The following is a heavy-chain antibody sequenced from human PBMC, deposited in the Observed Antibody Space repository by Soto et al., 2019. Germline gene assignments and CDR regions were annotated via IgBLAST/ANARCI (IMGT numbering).Heavy chain of an antibody. D-gene: IGHD3-10*01. V-gene: IGHV4-59*08. Sequence: SETLSLTCTVSGGSLSSYYWSWIRQPPGKGLEWIGYIYYSGSTNYNPSLKSRVTISVDTSKNQFSLKLNSMTAADTAVYYCARHNYGSGSPYFDYWGQGTLVPVSS. CDR1: GGSLSSYY. J-gene: IGHJ4*02. CDR2: IYYSGST. CDR3: ARHNYGSGSPYFDY.